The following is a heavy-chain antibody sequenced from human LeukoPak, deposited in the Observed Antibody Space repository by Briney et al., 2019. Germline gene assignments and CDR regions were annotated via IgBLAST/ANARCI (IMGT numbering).Heavy chain of an antibody. CDR2: INSDGSIT. V-gene: IGHV3-74*01. CDR1: GFTFTTYW. J-gene: IGHJ6*02. Sequence: GGSLRLSCAASGFTFTTYWMHWVRQAPGKGLVWVSHINSDGSITSYADSVKGRFTISRDNSKNTLYLQMNSLRAEDTAVYYCARDLLGLATTAYYYYGMDVWGQGTTVTVSS. D-gene: IGHD5-24*01. CDR3: ARDLLGLATTAYYYYGMDV.